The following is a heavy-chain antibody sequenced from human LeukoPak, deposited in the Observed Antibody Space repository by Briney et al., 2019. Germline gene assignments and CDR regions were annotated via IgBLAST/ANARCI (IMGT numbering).Heavy chain of an antibody. CDR3: ARVVYSSGWSYYFDY. J-gene: IGHJ4*02. D-gene: IGHD6-19*01. CDR1: GFTFSDYW. Sequence: GGSLRLSCAASGFTFSDYWMNWVRQAPGKGLEWVANIKQDGSEKYSLDSVKGRFTISRDNARNPLYLQMNSLRAEDTAVYYCARVVYSSGWSYYFDYWGQGILVTVSS. CDR2: IKQDGSEK. V-gene: IGHV3-7*04.